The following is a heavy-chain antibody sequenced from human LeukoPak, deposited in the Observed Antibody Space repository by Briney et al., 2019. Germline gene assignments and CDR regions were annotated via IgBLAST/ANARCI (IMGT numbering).Heavy chain of an antibody. CDR1: GYTFTSYA. V-gene: IGHV1-3*01. J-gene: IGHJ6*02. Sequence: ASVKVSCKASGYTFTSYAMHWVRQAPGQRLEWMGWINAGNGNTKYSQKFQGRVTITRGTSASTAYMELSSLRSEDTAVYYCARWGRIAAAGTYYYYGMDVWGQGTTVTVSS. D-gene: IGHD6-13*01. CDR3: ARWGRIAAAGTYYYYGMDV. CDR2: INAGNGNT.